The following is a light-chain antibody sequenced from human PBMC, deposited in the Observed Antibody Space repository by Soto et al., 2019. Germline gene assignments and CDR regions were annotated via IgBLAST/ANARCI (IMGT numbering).Light chain of an antibody. Sequence: EIVLTQSPGTLSLSPGERATLSCRASQSVSNNYLAWYQQKPGQAPRRLIYGASSRATGIPDRFSGSGSGTDFTLTISGLQSEDFAVYYCQQYNNWPPLTFGPGTKVDIK. CDR2: GAS. CDR3: QQYNNWPPLT. J-gene: IGKJ3*01. CDR1: QSVSNNY. V-gene: IGKV3-20*01.